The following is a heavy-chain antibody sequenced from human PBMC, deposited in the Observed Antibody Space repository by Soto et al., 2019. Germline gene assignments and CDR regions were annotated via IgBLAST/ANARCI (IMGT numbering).Heavy chain of an antibody. CDR1: GYTFTSYG. V-gene: IGHV1-18*01. Sequence: QVQLVQSGAEVKKPGASVKVSCKASGYTFTSYGISWVRQAPGQGLEWMGWISAYNGNTNYAQKLQGRVTMTTDTATSTAYMELRSLISDDTAVYYCARDPRTAGYSSGWYYFDYWGQGTLVTVSS. CDR2: ISAYNGNT. J-gene: IGHJ4*02. CDR3: ARDPRTAGYSSGWYYFDY. D-gene: IGHD6-19*01.